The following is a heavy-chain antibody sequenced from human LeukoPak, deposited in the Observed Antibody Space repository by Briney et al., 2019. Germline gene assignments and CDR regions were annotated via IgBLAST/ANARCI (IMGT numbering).Heavy chain of an antibody. J-gene: IGHJ6*02. D-gene: IGHD3-3*01. Sequence: PGGSLRLSCAASGFTFSSYWMHWVRQAPGKGLVWVSRINSDGSSTSYADSVKGRFTISRDNAKNTLYLQMNSLRAEDTAVYYCAREYEKIGYYDFWGGYYTPYGMDVWGQGTTVTVSS. CDR1: GFTFSSYW. CDR3: AREYEKIGYYDFWGGYYTPYGMDV. CDR2: INSDGSST. V-gene: IGHV3-74*01.